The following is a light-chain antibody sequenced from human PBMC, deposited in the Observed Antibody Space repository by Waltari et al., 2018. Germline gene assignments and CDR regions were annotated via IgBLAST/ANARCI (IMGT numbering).Light chain of an antibody. CDR1: QSVSRA. CDR2: GLS. J-gene: IGKJ1*01. CDR3: QNYERLPAT. V-gene: IGKV3-20*01. Sequence: EVVLTQSPGTLSLSPGERATLSCSASQSVSRALVWYQQKPGQAPRRLIYGLSNRATGIPDRFSGSGYGTDFSLTISRLEPEDFAVYYCQNYERLPATFGQGTRVEIK.